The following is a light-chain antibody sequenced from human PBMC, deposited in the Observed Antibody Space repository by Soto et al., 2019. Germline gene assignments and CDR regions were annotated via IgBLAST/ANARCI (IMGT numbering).Light chain of an antibody. V-gene: IGKV3-20*01. J-gene: IGKJ1*01. CDR1: QSVNSIF. CDR3: QQYGSSPWT. Sequence: EIVLTQSPGTLSLSPGERATLSCRASQSVNSIFLAWYQQKPGQPPRLLIYGASSRANGIPDRFSGSGSGTDFTLTISRLEPEDFAVYYCQQYGSSPWTFGQGTKVEIK. CDR2: GAS.